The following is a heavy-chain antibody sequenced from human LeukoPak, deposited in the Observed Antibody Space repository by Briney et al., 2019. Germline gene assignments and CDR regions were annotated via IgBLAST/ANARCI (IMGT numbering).Heavy chain of an antibody. D-gene: IGHD6-13*01. J-gene: IGHJ4*02. V-gene: IGHV3-64D*08. CDR1: GFTFSDYA. CDR3: VKDLVRGRIAAPGNYFDY. Sequence: PGGSLRLSCSASGFTFSDYAMHWVRQSPGKGLEYVSALSSSGGSTYYADSVKGRCTISRDNSKNTLCLQMSRLRADDTAVYYVVKDLVRGRIAAPGNYFDYWGQGTLVTVSS. CDR2: LSSSGGST.